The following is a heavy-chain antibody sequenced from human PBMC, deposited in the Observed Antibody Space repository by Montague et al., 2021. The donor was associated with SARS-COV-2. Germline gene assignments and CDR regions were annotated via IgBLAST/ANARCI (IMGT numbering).Heavy chain of an antibody. CDR1: GFTFSSYW. J-gene: IGHJ4*02. V-gene: IGHV3-74*01. CDR2: INTDGSTS. Sequence: SLRLPCAASGFTFSSYWMHWVRQAPGKGLVWVSRINTDGSTSTYADSVKGRFTVPRDNAKNTLYLQMSSLRAEDTAVYYCARNSDSWGQGTLVTVSS. CDR3: ARNSDS.